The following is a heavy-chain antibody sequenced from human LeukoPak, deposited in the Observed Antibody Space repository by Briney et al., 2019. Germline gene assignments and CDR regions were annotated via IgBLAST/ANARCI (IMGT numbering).Heavy chain of an antibody. CDR1: GFTFSNYA. CDR2: ISSGAGTT. V-gene: IGHV3-23*01. CDR3: ARDGDGVGFDY. J-gene: IGHJ4*02. Sequence: GGSLRLSCPASGFTFSNYAMSWVRQVPGRWLEWVSAISSGAGTTGYAGSVKGRFTISRVNSKSTIYLQMNSLRAEDTAVYYCARDGDGVGFDYWGQGTLVTVSS. D-gene: IGHD7-27*01.